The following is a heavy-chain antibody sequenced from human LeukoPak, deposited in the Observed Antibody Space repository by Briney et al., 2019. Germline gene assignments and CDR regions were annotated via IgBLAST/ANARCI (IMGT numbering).Heavy chain of an antibody. D-gene: IGHD2-2*01. CDR2: FDPEDGET. CDR3: ATGLIVVVPAAPLGY. J-gene: IGHJ4*02. Sequence: ASVKVSCKVSGYTLTELSMHWVRQAPGKWLEWMGGFDPEDGETIYAQKFQGRVTMTEDTSTDTAYMELSSLRSEDTAVYYCATGLIVVVPAAPLGYWGQGTLVTVSS. CDR1: GYTLTELS. V-gene: IGHV1-24*01.